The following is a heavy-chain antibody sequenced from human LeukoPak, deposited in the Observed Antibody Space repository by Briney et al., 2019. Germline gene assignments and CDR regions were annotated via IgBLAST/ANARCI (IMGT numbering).Heavy chain of an antibody. CDR2: ISGSGGST. D-gene: IGHD4-23*01. J-gene: IGHJ4*02. CDR1: GFTFSSYA. Sequence: GGSLRLSCAASGFTFSSYAMNWVRQAPGKGLEWVSAISGSGGSTSYADSVKGRFTISRDNSKNMLYLQMNSLRAEDTAVYYCAKGSARRWFWYFDYWGQGTLVTVSS. V-gene: IGHV3-23*01. CDR3: AKGSARRWFWYFDY.